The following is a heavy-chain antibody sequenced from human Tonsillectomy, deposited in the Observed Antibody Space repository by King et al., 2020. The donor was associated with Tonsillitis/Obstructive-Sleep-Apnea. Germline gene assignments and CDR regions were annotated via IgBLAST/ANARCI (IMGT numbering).Heavy chain of an antibody. J-gene: IGHJ6*03. D-gene: IGHD2-8*02. Sequence: VQLVQSGAEVKKPGESLKISCKGSGYSFTTYWIGWVRQMPGKGLEWMGIIFPGDSDTRYSPSFQDQVTFSADKSISTAYLKWSSLKASDTAMYYFARLSSGGGRYYYYYVDVWGKGTTVTVSS. CDR2: IFPGDSDT. CDR1: GYSFTTYW. V-gene: IGHV5-51*01. CDR3: ARLSSGGGRYYYYYVDV.